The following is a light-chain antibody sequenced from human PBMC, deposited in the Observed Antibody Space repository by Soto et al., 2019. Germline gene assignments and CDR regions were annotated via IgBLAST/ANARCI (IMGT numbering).Light chain of an antibody. V-gene: IGLV2-14*01. CDR1: TSDVGAYNY. J-gene: IGLJ1*01. Sequence: QSVLTQPASVSGSPGHSITISCTGTTSDVGAYNYVSWYQLHPGKAPKVIIHEVTNRPSGISNRFFGSKSGNTASLTNSGLRAEDEADYICASYSTITPFVFGTGTKLTVL. CDR2: EVT. CDR3: ASYSTITPFV.